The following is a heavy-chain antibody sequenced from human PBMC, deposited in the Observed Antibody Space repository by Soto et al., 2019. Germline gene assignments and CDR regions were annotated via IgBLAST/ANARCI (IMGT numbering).Heavy chain of an antibody. V-gene: IGHV3-66*01. CDR1: GFTVSSNY. J-gene: IGHJ6*02. CDR3: ARDSQDIVLVPAAPFYYGMDV. CDR2: IYSGGST. Sequence: GGSLRLSCAASGFTVSSNYMSWVRQAPGKGLEWVSVIYSGGSTYYADSVKGRFTISRDNSKNTLYLQMNSLRAEDTAVYYCARDSQDIVLVPAAPFYYGMDVWGQGTTVTVSS. D-gene: IGHD2-2*01.